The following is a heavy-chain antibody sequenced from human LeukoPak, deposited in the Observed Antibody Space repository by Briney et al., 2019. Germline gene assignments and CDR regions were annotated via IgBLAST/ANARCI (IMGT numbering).Heavy chain of an antibody. CDR3: ARFEPETSYYYYGIDV. CDR2: IYYSGST. CDR1: GGSIGSYY. V-gene: IGHV4-59*01. Sequence: SETLSLTCTVSGGSIGSYYLSWIRQPPGKGLEGFGDIYYSGSTNYNPSLKTRVTISVDTSKNQFSLKLSSVTAADTAVYYCARFEPETSYYYYGIDVWGQETTVTVSS. D-gene: IGHD2-2*01. J-gene: IGHJ6*01.